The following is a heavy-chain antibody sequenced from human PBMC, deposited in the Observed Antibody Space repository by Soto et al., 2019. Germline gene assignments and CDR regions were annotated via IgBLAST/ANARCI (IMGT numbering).Heavy chain of an antibody. J-gene: IGHJ6*02. Sequence: ASGKVSCKASGYTFTSYGISWVRQAPGQGLEWMGWISAYNGNTNYAQKLQGRVTMTTDTSTSTAYMELRSLRSDDTAVYYCARYYNWIHYYYYGMDVWGQGTTVTVSS. V-gene: IGHV1-18*04. CDR3: ARYYNWIHYYYYGMDV. CDR2: ISAYNGNT. CDR1: GYTFTSYG. D-gene: IGHD3-10*01.